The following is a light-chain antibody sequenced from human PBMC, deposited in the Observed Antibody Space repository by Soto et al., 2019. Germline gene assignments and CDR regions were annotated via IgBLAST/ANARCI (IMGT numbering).Light chain of an antibody. CDR3: SSYSSSSTPVV. CDR1: SSDVGDYNY. J-gene: IGLJ7*01. V-gene: IGLV2-14*03. CDR2: DAS. Sequence: QSALTQPASVSGSPGQSITISCTGTSSDVGDYNYVSWYRHHPGEAPKLMIYDASKRPSGVSNRFSGSRSGNTASLTISGLQAEDEADYYCSSYSSSSTPVVFGGGTQLTVL.